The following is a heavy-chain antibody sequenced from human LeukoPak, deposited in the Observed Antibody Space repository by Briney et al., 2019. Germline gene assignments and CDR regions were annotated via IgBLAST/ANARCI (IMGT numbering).Heavy chain of an antibody. Sequence: ASVKVSCKASGCTFSSYAISWVRQAPGQGLEWMGGIIPIFGTTNYAQKFQDRVTITADTSTSTAYMELSSLRSEDTAVYYCARVVGLTGYSSSWYSGYYYYMDVWGKGTTVTVSS. CDR2: IIPIFGTT. CDR1: GCTFSSYA. D-gene: IGHD6-13*01. J-gene: IGHJ6*03. V-gene: IGHV1-69*06. CDR3: ARVVGLTGYSSSWYSGYYYYMDV.